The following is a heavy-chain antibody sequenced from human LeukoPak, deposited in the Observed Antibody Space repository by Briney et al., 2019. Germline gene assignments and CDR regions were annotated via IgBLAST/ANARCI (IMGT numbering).Heavy chain of an antibody. Sequence: GGSLRLSCVGSGFTLSSYAMHWVRQAPGKGLEWVSYISSSSSTIYYADSVKGRFTISRDNAKNSLYLQLNSVRAEDTAVYFCARDLGDIVLQPPSIHFDLWGRGTLVTVSS. D-gene: IGHD2-8*01. V-gene: IGHV3-48*01. J-gene: IGHJ2*01. CDR2: ISSSSSTI. CDR1: GFTLSSYA. CDR3: ARDLGDIVLQPPSIHFDL.